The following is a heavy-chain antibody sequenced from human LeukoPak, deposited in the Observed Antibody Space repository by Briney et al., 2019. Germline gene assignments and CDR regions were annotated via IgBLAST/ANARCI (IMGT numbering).Heavy chain of an antibody. D-gene: IGHD2-8*01. Sequence: VASVKVSCKASGYTFTSYGISWVRQAPGQGLEWMGWISAYNGNTNYAQKLQGRVTMTTDTSTSTAYMELRSLRSDDTAVYYCARTGGYCTNGVCPDYYCYYMDVWGKGTTVTVSS. CDR1: GYTFTSYG. J-gene: IGHJ6*03. V-gene: IGHV1-18*01. CDR3: ARTGGYCTNGVCPDYYCYYMDV. CDR2: ISAYNGNT.